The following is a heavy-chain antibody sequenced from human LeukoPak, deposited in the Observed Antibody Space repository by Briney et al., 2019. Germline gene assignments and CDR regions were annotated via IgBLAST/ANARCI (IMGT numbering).Heavy chain of an antibody. D-gene: IGHD3-22*01. CDR2: FDPEDGET. V-gene: IGHV1-24*01. Sequence: GASVKVSCKVSGYTLTELSMHWVRQAPGKGLEWMGGFDPEDGETIYAQKFQGRVTMTEDTSTDTAYMELSSLRSEDTAVYYCATVKIGDSSGYYKSLNGLGYWGQGTLVTVSS. J-gene: IGHJ4*02. CDR1: GYTLTELS. CDR3: ATVKIGDSSGYYKSLNGLGY.